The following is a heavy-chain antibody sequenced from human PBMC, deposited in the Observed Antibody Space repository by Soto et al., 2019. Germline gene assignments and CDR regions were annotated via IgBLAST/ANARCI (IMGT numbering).Heavy chain of an antibody. CDR3: ARRVWKFDSSGFYRHYFDY. Sequence: GESLKISCKGSGYTFSKYWIGWVRQTPGKGLEWMGMIYPGDSDARYSPSFEGQVTFSVDKSINTAYLQWNSLKASDTAVYHCARRVWKFDSSGFYRHYFDYWGQGALVTVSS. J-gene: IGHJ4*02. V-gene: IGHV5-51*01. CDR2: IYPGDSDA. CDR1: GYTFSKYW. D-gene: IGHD3-22*01.